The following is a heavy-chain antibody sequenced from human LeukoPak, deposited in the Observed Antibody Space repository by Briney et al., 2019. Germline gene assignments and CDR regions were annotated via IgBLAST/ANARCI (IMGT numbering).Heavy chain of an antibody. J-gene: IGHJ5*02. CDR1: GGTFSRYA. CDR3: ARDALDWSGGSWRNWFDP. D-gene: IGHD2-15*01. V-gene: IGHV1-69*06. CDR2: VIPIFGTA. Sequence: SVKVSCKASGGTFSRYAISWVRQAPGHPLEWMGMVIPIFGTANYAQKFQGRVTITADKSTSTAYMELSSLRSEDTAVYYCARDALDWSGGSWRNWFDPWGQGTLVTVSS.